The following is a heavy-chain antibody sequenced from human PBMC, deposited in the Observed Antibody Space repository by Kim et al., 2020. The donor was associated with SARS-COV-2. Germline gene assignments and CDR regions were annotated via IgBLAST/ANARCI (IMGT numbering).Heavy chain of an antibody. CDR2: IYYSGSP. CDR1: GGSFNNYY. CDR3: TRGPTRYYFDY. J-gene: IGHJ4*02. V-gene: IGHV4-59*13. Sequence: SETLSLTCTVSGGSFNNYYWSWIRQPPGKGLEWIAYIYYSGSPNYNPSLTSRVTISVDTSKTQFSLKLTSVTAANTAIYYCTRGPTRYYFDYCGQGTLVTVSS.